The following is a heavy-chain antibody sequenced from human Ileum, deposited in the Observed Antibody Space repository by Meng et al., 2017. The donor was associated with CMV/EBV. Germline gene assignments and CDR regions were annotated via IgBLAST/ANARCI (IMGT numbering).Heavy chain of an antibody. CDR1: GASISSNI. CDR2: IYSSGST. CDR3: AREESVGIAVTGTFDY. V-gene: IGHV4-4*07. J-gene: IGHJ4*02. D-gene: IGHD6-19*01. Sequence: HDSGSGLVKPPGTLSLTCTVSGASISSNIWSWIRQPAGKGLEWIGRIYSSGSTFYNPSLNSRVTMSVDTSKNQFSLSLASVTAADTAIYFCAREESVGIAVTGTFDYWGQGILVTVSS.